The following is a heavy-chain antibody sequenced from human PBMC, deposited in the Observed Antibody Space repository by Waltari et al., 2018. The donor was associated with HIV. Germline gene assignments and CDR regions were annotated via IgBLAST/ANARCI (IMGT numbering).Heavy chain of an antibody. CDR1: GGSIGSSSYF. V-gene: IGHV4-39*01. CDR2: IFYNGRA. J-gene: IGHJ1*01. CDR3: ARSPRGEQWLAY. D-gene: IGHD6-19*01. Sequence: QLQLQESGPGLVQPSETLSLTCTVPGGSIGSSSYFWGWLRQSPGQGLDWIWSIFYNGRANYNPSLKSRATLSVDTSKNQFSLKLNSVTAADTAVYYCARSPRGEQWLAYWGQGTLVTVSS.